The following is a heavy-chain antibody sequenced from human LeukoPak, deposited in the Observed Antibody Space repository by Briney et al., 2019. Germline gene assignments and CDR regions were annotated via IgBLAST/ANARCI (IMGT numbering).Heavy chain of an antibody. CDR1: GESISGFY. CDR3: ARARSGKWGFDY. D-gene: IGHD1-26*01. J-gene: IGHJ4*02. V-gene: IGHV4-59*12. Sequence: SETLSLTCTVSGESISGFYWTWIRQPPGKGLEWIGYIYYSGSTNYNPSLKSRVTISVDTSKNQFSLKLSSVTAADTAVYYCARARSGKWGFDYWGQGTLVTVSS. CDR2: IYYSGST.